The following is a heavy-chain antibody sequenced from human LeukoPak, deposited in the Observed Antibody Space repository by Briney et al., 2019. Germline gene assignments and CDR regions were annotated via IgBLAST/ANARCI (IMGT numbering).Heavy chain of an antibody. D-gene: IGHD5-18*01. Sequence: ASVKVSCKASGYKFTGYYMHWVRQAPGQGLEWMGWINPNSGDSHHAQKFQGRVTMTRDTSISTAYMELSRLRSDDTAVYYCAREIGGILVFDYWGQGTLVSVSS. CDR3: AREIGGILVFDY. J-gene: IGHJ4*02. CDR1: GYKFTGYY. V-gene: IGHV1-2*02. CDR2: INPNSGDS.